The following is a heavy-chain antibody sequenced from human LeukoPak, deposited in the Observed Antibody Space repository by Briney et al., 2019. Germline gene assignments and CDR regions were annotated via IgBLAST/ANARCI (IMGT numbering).Heavy chain of an antibody. Sequence: ASVKVSCKASGYTFTGYYMHRVRQAPGQGLEWMGWINPNSGGTNYAQKFQGRVTMTRDTSISTAYMELSRLRSDDTAVYYCARDCVWGSYLRYFDYWGQGTLVTVSS. CDR3: ARDCVWGSYLRYFDY. V-gene: IGHV1-2*02. J-gene: IGHJ4*02. D-gene: IGHD3-16*02. CDR1: GYTFTGYY. CDR2: INPNSGGT.